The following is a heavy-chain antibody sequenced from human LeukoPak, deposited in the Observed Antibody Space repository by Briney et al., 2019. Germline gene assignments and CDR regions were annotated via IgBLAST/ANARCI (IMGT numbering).Heavy chain of an antibody. CDR2: ISYSGKT. CDR1: GDSISSSDYY. CDR3: SRLTHSYYADTAGYYPYYYMDV. J-gene: IGHJ6*03. Sequence: SETLSLACTVSGDSISSSDYYWGWIRQSPGKGLEWVGRISYSGKTFYNPSLKSRVTMSVDTSKNLFSLRLNSVTAADTAVYYCSRLTHSYYADTAGYYPYYYMDVWGEGATVTVSS. D-gene: IGHD3-22*01. V-gene: IGHV4-39*02.